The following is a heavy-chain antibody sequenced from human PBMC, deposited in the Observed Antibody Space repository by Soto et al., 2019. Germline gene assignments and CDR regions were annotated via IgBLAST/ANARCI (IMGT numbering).Heavy chain of an antibody. J-gene: IGHJ4*02. CDR3: AKDRSVGCGGDCPFAS. V-gene: IGHV3-30*18. CDR1: GFTFSTYG. CDR2: ISYDGSET. D-gene: IGHD2-21*02. Sequence: QVQLVESGGGVVQPGRSLRLSCAVSGFTFSTYGMHWVRQAPGKGLEWVAVISYDGSETYYADSVKGRFTISRDHAKNTLYLQMDRLTTEDTAVYYCAKDRSVGCGGDCPFASWGQGTLVAVST.